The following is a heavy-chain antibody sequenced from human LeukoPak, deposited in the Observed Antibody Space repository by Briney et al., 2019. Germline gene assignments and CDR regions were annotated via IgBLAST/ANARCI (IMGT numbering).Heavy chain of an antibody. D-gene: IGHD1-26*01. V-gene: IGHV3-30*03. CDR2: ISYDGSNK. J-gene: IGHJ3*02. CDR3: ARDQWEVTQPDAFDI. Sequence: AGGSLRLSCAASEFTFSSYGMHWVRQAPGKGLEWVAVISYDGSNKYYADSVKGRFTISRDNSKNTLYLQMNSLRAEDTAVYYCARDQWEVTQPDAFDIWGQGTMVTVSS. CDR1: EFTFSSYG.